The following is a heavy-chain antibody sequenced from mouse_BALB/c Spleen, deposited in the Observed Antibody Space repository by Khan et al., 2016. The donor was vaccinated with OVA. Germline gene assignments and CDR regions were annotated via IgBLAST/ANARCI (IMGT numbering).Heavy chain of an antibody. CDR3: ARRGAARATWGYFDY. D-gene: IGHD3-1*01. J-gene: IGHJ2*01. CDR1: GYTFTNYW. V-gene: IGHV1-63*02. Sequence: VQLQESGAELVRPGTSVKMSCKAAGYTFTNYWIGWVKQRPGHGLEWIGDIYPGGGYTNYNEKFKGKATLTADTSSSTDYMQLSSLTSGDSVNYYCARRGAARATWGYFDYWGQGTTLTVSS. CDR2: IYPGGGYT.